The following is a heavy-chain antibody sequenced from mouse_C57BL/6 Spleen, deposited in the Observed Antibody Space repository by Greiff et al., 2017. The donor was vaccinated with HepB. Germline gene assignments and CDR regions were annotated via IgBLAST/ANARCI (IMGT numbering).Heavy chain of an antibody. J-gene: IGHJ3*01. D-gene: IGHD2-3*01. Sequence: EVQRVESGGGLVKPGGSLKLSCAASGFTFSSYAMSWVRQTPEKRLEWVATISDGGSYTYYPDNVKGRFTISRDNAKNNLYLQMSHLKSEDTAMYYCARDDGYYDGWFAYWGQGTLVTVSA. CDR1: GFTFSSYA. V-gene: IGHV5-4*01. CDR2: ISDGGSYT. CDR3: ARDDGYYDGWFAY.